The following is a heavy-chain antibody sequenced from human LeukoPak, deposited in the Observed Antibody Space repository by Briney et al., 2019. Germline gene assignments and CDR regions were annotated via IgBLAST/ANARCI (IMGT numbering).Heavy chain of an antibody. CDR1: GFTFSSYG. J-gene: IGHJ4*02. V-gene: IGHV3-30*03. Sequence: GRSLRLSCAASGFTFSSYGMHWVRQAPGKGLEWVAVISYDGSNKYYADSVKGRFTISRDNSKNTLYLQMNSLRAEDTAFYYCARDASGYYYTSGLIDYWGQGTLVTVSS. CDR2: ISYDGSNK. CDR3: ARDASGYYYTSGLIDY. D-gene: IGHD3-22*01.